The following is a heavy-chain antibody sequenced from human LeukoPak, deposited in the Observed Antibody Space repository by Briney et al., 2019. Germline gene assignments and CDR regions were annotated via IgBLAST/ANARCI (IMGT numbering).Heavy chain of an antibody. CDR3: AKDLAIFGVAPSRNAFDI. CDR2: LSWDGGST. Sequence: GGSLRLSCAASGFTFDDYAMHWVRQAPGKGLEWVSLLSWDGGSTYYADSVKGRFTISRDNSKNSLYLQMNSLRAEDTAVYYCAKDLAIFGVAPSRNAFDIWGQGTMVTVSS. J-gene: IGHJ3*02. CDR1: GFTFDDYA. V-gene: IGHV3-43D*03. D-gene: IGHD3-3*01.